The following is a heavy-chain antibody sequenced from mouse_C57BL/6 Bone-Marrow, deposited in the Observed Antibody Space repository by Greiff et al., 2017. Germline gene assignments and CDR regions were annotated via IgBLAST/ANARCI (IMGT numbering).Heavy chain of an antibody. CDR2: INSDGSST. CDR1: GFTFSDYY. J-gene: IGHJ2*01. Sequence: EVKLVESEGGLVQPGSSMKLSCTASGFTFSDYYMAWVRQVPEKGLEWVANINSDGSSTYYLDSLKGRFIISRDNAKNILYLQMSSLKSEDTATYYCARDLPFDYWGQGTTLTVSS. V-gene: IGHV5-16*01. CDR3: ARDLPFDY.